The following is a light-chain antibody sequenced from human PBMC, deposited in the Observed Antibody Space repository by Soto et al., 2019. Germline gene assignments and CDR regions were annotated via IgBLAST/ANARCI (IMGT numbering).Light chain of an antibody. Sequence: EIVVTQSPGTLSLSPGERATLSCRASQSISTDHLAWYQQKPGQAPRLLIYGTSNRATGGIADRFSGSGSGTDFTLTISRLEPEDFAVYYCEYYGNSITFGGGTKVEIK. CDR3: EYYGNSIT. V-gene: IGKV3-20*01. CDR2: GTS. CDR1: QSISTDH. J-gene: IGKJ4*01.